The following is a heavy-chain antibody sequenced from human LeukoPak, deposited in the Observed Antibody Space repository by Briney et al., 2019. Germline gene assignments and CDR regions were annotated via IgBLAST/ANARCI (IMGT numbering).Heavy chain of an antibody. J-gene: IGHJ5*02. Sequence: SETLSLTCAVNGGSFSGYYWSWIRQPPGKGLEWIGEINHSGSTNYNPSLKSRVTISVDTSKNQFSLKLSSVTAADTAVYYCARRRFHRIEFDPWGQGTLVTVSS. CDR3: ARRRFHRIEFDP. CDR2: INHSGST. D-gene: IGHD2-21*01. CDR1: GGSFSGYY. V-gene: IGHV4-34*01.